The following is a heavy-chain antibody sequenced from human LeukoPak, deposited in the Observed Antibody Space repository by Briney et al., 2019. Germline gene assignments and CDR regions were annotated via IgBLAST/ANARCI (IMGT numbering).Heavy chain of an antibody. CDR2: ISSSSSYI. V-gene: IGHV3-21*04. J-gene: IGHJ4*02. Sequence: GGSLRLSCAASGFTFSSYSMNWVRQAPGKGLEWVSSISSSSSYIYYADSVKGRFTISRDNAKNSLYLQMNSLRAEDTAVYYCANGGMVRGVIISFDYWGQGTLVTVSS. CDR1: GFTFSSYS. CDR3: ANGGMVRGVIISFDY. D-gene: IGHD3-10*01.